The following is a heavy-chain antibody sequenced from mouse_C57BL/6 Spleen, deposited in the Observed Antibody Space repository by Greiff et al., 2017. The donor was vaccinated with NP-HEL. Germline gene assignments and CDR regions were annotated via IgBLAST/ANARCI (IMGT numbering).Heavy chain of an antibody. V-gene: IGHV2-2*01. CDR2: IWSGGST. D-gene: IGHD4-1*01. Sequence: QVQLQQSGPGLVQPSQSLSITCTVSGFSLTSYGVHWVRQSPGKGLEWLGVIWSGGSTDYNAAFISRLSISKDNSKSQVFFKMNSLQADDTAIYYCARKGTGTYFDVWGTGTTVTVSS. J-gene: IGHJ1*03. CDR3: ARKGTGTYFDV. CDR1: GFSLTSYG.